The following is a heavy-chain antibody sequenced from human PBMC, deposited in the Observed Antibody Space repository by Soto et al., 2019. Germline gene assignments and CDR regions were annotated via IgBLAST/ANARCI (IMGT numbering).Heavy chain of an antibody. CDR3: ARQGTAMVENGIDY. CDR1: GGSISSSSYY. Sequence: SETLSLTCTVSGGSISSSSYYWGWIRQPPGKGLEWIGSIYYSGSTYYNPSLKSRVTISVDTSKNQFSLKLSSVTAADTAVYYCARQGTAMVENGIDYWGQGTLVTVSS. J-gene: IGHJ4*02. D-gene: IGHD5-18*01. CDR2: IYYSGST. V-gene: IGHV4-39*01.